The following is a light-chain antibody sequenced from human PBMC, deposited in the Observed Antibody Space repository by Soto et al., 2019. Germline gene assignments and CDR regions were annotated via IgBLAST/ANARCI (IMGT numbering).Light chain of an antibody. Sequence: EVVLTQSPGTLSLSPGERATLSCRASHIVSINFFVWYQQKPGQAPRLLIYGASSRATGIPDRFSGSGSGKDFTLTISRLEPEDFAVYYCQQYGSSPPFTFVHGTKLEIK. J-gene: IGKJ2*01. CDR3: QQYGSSPPFT. CDR1: HIVSINF. CDR2: GAS. V-gene: IGKV3-20*01.